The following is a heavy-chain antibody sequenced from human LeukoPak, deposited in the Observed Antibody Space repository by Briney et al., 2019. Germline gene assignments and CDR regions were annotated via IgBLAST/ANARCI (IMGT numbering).Heavy chain of an antibody. CDR1: GFTFTRST. Sequence: ASVKVSCKTSGFTFTRSTLQWVRQARGQRLERIGWIVVGSGNTNYAQKFQERVTITRDMFTSTAYMELSSLRSEDTAVYYCAAADYFDSSGYRNWGQGTLVTVSS. V-gene: IGHV1-58*01. D-gene: IGHD3-22*01. CDR2: IVVGSGNT. CDR3: AAADYFDSSGYRN. J-gene: IGHJ4*02.